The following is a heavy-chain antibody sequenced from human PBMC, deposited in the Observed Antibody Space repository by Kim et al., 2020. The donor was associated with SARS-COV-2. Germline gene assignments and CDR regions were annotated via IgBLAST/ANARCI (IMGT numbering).Heavy chain of an antibody. CDR3: RVVGAPRGPSYGLDV. V-gene: IGHV4-39*02. CDR1: GYSINSYY. J-gene: IGHJ6*02. CDR2: INYSGIT. D-gene: IGHD1-26*01. Sequence: SETLSLTCSVSGYSINSYYWGWVRQPPAKGLEWIGFINYSGITYYSASLKSRVTISVDTSSNHISLNVNSVTAADTAVYDCRVVGAPRGPSYGLDVWGQGTTVTVSS.